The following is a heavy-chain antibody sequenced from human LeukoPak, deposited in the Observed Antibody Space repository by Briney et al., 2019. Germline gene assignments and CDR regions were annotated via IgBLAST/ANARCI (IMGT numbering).Heavy chain of an antibody. CDR3: ARVMATAERFFDY. D-gene: IGHD5-24*01. Sequence: PSETLSLTCTVSGGSISGYYWSWIRQPPGKGLEWIGYIYYSGSTNYNPSLKSRVTISVDTSKNQFSLKLSSVTAADTAVYYCARVMATAERFFDYWGQGTLVTVSS. CDR1: GGSISGYY. J-gene: IGHJ4*02. CDR2: IYYSGST. V-gene: IGHV4-59*08.